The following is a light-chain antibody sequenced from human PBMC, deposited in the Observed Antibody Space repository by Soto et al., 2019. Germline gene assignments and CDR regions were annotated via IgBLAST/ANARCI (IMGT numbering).Light chain of an antibody. J-gene: IGLJ7*01. CDR3: SSHTIRSTLV. CDR1: SSDVGAYNY. V-gene: IGLV2-14*01. Sequence: QSALTQPASVSGSPGQSITISCTGTSSDVGAYNYVTWYQQHPGKAPKLIIFEVSNRPSGVSNRFSGSKSGITASLTISGLRAEDEADYYCSSHTIRSTLVFGGGTQLTVL. CDR2: EVS.